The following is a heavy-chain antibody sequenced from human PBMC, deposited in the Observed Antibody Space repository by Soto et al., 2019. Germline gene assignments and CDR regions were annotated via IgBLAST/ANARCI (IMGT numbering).Heavy chain of an antibody. V-gene: IGHV3-30*19. Sequence: GGSLRLSCAASGFTFSSYGMHWVRQAPGKGLEWVAVIWYDGSNKYYADSVKGRFTISRDNSKNTLYLQMNSLRAEDTAVYYCARGRYNWNYASFDYWGQGTLVTVSS. D-gene: IGHD1-7*01. CDR1: GFTFSSYG. CDR2: IWYDGSNK. CDR3: ARGRYNWNYASFDY. J-gene: IGHJ4*02.